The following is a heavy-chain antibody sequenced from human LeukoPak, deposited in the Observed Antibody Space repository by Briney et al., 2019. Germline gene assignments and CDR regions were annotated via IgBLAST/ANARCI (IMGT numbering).Heavy chain of an antibody. V-gene: IGHV3-21*01. J-gene: IGHJ4*02. CDR1: GFSFSGYS. D-gene: IGHD6-6*01. CDR3: AREFEYSTSGAGY. CDR2: MRILSGIT. Sequence: PGGSLRLSCAGYGFSFSGYSMNWVRQTPGNGLEWVSSMRILSGITYYAESVKGRFTVSRDNAKNLLHLQMNSLRVEDTAIYYCAREFEYSTSGAGYWGQGTLVTVSS.